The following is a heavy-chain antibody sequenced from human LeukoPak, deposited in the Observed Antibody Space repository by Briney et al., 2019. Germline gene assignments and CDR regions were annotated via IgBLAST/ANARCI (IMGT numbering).Heavy chain of an antibody. J-gene: IGHJ3*01. D-gene: IGHD2-15*01. Sequence: SETLSLTCTVSGGSISSVNYYWSWIRQPPGKGLEWIGYIYYSGSTYYNPSLKSRVTISVDTSKNQFSLQLTSVIAADTAVYYCAREGGYCGGDSCYSIDFWGQGTMVTVSS. V-gene: IGHV4-30-4*01. CDR3: AREGGYCGGDSCYSIDF. CDR2: IYYSGST. CDR1: GGSISSVNYY.